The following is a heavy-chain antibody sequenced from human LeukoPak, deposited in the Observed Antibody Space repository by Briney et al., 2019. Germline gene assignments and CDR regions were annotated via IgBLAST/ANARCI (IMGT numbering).Heavy chain of an antibody. CDR1: GYTFTNYY. V-gene: IGHV1-46*01. CDR2: INPSGGST. J-gene: IGHJ6*02. Sequence: GASVKVSCKASGYTFTNYYIHWVRQAPGQGLEWMGIINPSGGSTSSAQKFQGRVSMTRDTSTSTVYMEMSSLRSEDTAVYYCARVSGYCSGGRCYGLPSRGMDVWGQGTTVTVSS. CDR3: ARVSGYCSGGRCYGLPSRGMDV. D-gene: IGHD2-15*01.